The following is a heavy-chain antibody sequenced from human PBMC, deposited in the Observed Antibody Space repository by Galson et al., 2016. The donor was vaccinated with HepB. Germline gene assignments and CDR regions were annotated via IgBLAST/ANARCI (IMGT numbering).Heavy chain of an antibody. Sequence: SLRLSCAASGFSFGDYAMHWVRQAPGKGLEWVSGISWDSGSIDYVDSVKGRFTISRDNAKNSLDLQMNSLRAEDTAVYYCTKNGSRWRGGDHGGFDMWGQGTMVTVSS. D-gene: IGHD2-21*01. CDR1: GFSFGDYA. J-gene: IGHJ3*02. V-gene: IGHV3-9*01. CDR3: TKNGSRWRGGDHGGFDM. CDR2: ISWDSGSI.